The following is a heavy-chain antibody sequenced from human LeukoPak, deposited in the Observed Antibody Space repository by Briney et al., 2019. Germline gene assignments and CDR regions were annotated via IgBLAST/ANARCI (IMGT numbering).Heavy chain of an antibody. D-gene: IGHD4-17*01. CDR3: ARDRYGDYLPLYYYGMDV. J-gene: IGHJ6*04. CDR1: GYTFTSYG. Sequence: ASVKVSCKASGYTFTSYGISWVRQAPGQGLEWMGWISAHNGNTNYAQKLQGRVTMTTDTSTSTAYMELRSLRSDDTAVYYCARDRYGDYLPLYYYGMDVWGKGTTATVSS. CDR2: ISAHNGNT. V-gene: IGHV1-18*04.